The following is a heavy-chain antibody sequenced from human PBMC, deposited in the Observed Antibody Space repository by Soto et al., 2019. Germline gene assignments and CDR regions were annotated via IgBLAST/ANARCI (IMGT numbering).Heavy chain of an antibody. CDR1: GFTFSSYG. J-gene: IGHJ6*02. D-gene: IGHD1-20*01. V-gene: IGHV3-30*18. Sequence: GGSLRLSCAASGFTFSSYGMHWVRQAPGKGLEWVAVISYDGSNKYYADSVKGRFTISRDNSKNTLYLQMNSLRAEDTAVYYCAKALIGIADPKDYYYYYGMDVWGQGTTVTVS. CDR3: AKALIGIADPKDYYYYYGMDV. CDR2: ISYDGSNK.